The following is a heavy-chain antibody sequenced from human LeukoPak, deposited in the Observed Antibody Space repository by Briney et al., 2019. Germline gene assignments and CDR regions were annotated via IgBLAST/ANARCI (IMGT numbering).Heavy chain of an antibody. D-gene: IGHD3-10*01. J-gene: IGHJ5*02. V-gene: IGHV3-23*01. CDR1: GFTFSSYA. CDR2: ISGSGGST. Sequence: GGSLRLSCAASGFTFSSYAMSWVRQAPGKGLEWVSAISGSGGSTYYADSVKGRFTISRDNSKNTLYLQMNSLRAEDTAVYYCAKGMVRGVIIHDHGIPWFDPWGQGTLVTVSS. CDR3: AKGMVRGVIIHDHGIPWFDP.